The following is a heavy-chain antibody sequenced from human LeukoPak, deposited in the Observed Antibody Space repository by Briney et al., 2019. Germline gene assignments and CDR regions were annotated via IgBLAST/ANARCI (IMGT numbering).Heavy chain of an antibody. J-gene: IGHJ3*02. V-gene: IGHV4-59*08. Sequence: SETLSLTCTVSGGSISSYYWSWIRQPPGKGLEWIGYIYYSGSTNYNPSPKSRVTISVDTSKNQFSLKLSSVTAADTAVYYCARHWVGSPHAFDIWGQGTMVTVSS. CDR3: ARHWVGSPHAFDI. CDR1: GGSISSYY. CDR2: IYYSGST. D-gene: IGHD3-16*01.